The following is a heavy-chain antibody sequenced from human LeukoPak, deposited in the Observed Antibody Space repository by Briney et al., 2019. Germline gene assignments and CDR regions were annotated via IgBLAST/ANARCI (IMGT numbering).Heavy chain of an antibody. Sequence: PGGSLRLSCAASGFTVSSNHMSWVRQAPGKGLEWVSVIYSGGSTYYADSVKGRFTISRDNSKNTLYLQMNSLRAEDTAVYYCASTWLDAFDIWGQGTMVTVSS. D-gene: IGHD5-12*01. V-gene: IGHV3-53*01. CDR2: IYSGGST. J-gene: IGHJ3*02. CDR3: ASTWLDAFDI. CDR1: GFTVSSNH.